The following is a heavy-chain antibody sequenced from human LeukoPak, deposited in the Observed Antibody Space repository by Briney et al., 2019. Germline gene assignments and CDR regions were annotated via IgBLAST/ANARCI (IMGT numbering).Heavy chain of an antibody. CDR3: ARDLYDSSGYLLGSLDY. Sequence: GGSLRLSCAASGFTVSSNYMSWVRQAPGKGLEWVANIKQDGSEKYYVDSVKGRLTISRDNAKNSLYLQMNSLRAEDTAVYYCARDLYDSSGYLLGSLDYWGQGTLVTVSS. CDR1: GFTVSSNY. J-gene: IGHJ4*02. V-gene: IGHV3-7*01. CDR2: IKQDGSEK. D-gene: IGHD3-22*01.